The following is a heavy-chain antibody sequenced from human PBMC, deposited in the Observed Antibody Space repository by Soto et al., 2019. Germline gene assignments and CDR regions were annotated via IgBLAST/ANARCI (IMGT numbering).Heavy chain of an antibody. J-gene: IGHJ4*02. V-gene: IGHV1-18*01. CDR2: ISTYNGNT. D-gene: IGHD4-17*01. CDR1: GYTFTRND. Sequence: QVQLVQSGAEVKKPGTSVKVSCKASGYTFTRNDISWVRQAPGQGLEWMGWISTYNGNTNYAQKLQGRVTMTRDTSTSIAYMELRDLRSDDTAVYYCARDGYGDYGYWGQGSLVTVSS. CDR3: ARDGYGDYGY.